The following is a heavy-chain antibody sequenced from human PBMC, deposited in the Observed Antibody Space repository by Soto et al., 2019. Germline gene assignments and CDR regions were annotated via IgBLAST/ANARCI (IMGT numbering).Heavy chain of an antibody. J-gene: IGHJ6*02. D-gene: IGHD2-8*01. CDR2: ISVSGGST. Sequence: GGSLRLSCAASGFTFDNYAMSWVRQAPGKGLEWVSSISVSGGSTYYADSVKGRFTISRDNSKNTLYLQMNTLRAEDTAVYYCAKVIILMRDGMDVWGQGTTVTVSS. CDR1: GFTFDNYA. CDR3: AKVIILMRDGMDV. V-gene: IGHV3-23*01.